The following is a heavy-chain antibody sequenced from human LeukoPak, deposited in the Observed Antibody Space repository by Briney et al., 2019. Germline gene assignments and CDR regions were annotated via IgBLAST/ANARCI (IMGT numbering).Heavy chain of an antibody. CDR3: ARNKGQQMSGEYYYYYYGMDV. CDR2: TYYRSKWYN. Sequence: SQTLSLTCAISGDSVSSNSAALNWIRQSPSRGLEWLVRTYYRSKWYNDYAVSVKSRITINPDTSKNQFSLQLNSVTPEDTAVYYCARNKGQQMSGEYYYYYYGMDVWGQGTTVTVSS. J-gene: IGHJ6*02. V-gene: IGHV6-1*01. D-gene: IGHD6-13*01. CDR1: GDSVSSNSAA.